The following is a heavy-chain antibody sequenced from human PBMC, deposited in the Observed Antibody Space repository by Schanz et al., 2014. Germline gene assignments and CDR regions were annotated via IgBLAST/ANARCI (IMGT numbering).Heavy chain of an antibody. CDR2: IRYDGINK. CDR1: GFTFSTTG. CDR3: AKEWSTAF. Sequence: QVQLVESGGGVVQPGRSLRLSCTASGFTFSTTGMHWVRQAPGKGLVWVTYIRYDGINKYYADSVKGRFTVSRDNAKSTLFLQMDSLRPEDTAIYYCAKEWSTAFWGQGTLVTVSS. V-gene: IGHV3-30*02. J-gene: IGHJ4*02. D-gene: IGHD1-26*01.